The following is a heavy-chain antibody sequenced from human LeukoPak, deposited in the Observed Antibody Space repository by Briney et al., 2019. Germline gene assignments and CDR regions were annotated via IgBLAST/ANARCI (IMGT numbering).Heavy chain of an antibody. CDR3: ARDIAGYSSGWSSYYYMDV. J-gene: IGHJ6*03. V-gene: IGHV4-4*07. CDR1: GYSISSGYY. D-gene: IGHD6-19*01. Sequence: PSETLSLTCTVSGYSISSGYYWGWIRQPAGKGLEWIGRIYTSGSTNYNPSLKSRVTMSVDTSKNQFSLKLSSVTAADTAVYYCARDIAGYSSGWSSYYYMDVWGKGTTVTISS. CDR2: IYTSGST.